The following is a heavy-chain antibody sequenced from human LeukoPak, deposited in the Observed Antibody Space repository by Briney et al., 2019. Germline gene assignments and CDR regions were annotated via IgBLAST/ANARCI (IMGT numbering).Heavy chain of an antibody. Sequence: KPSETLSLTCAVYGGSFSGYYWSWIRQPPGKGLEWIGEINHSGSTNYNPSLKSRVTISVDTSKNRFSLKLSSVTAADTAVYYCARHPGTGYYYYGMDVWGQGTTVTVSS. J-gene: IGHJ6*02. V-gene: IGHV4-34*01. CDR1: GGSFSGYY. D-gene: IGHD1-1*01. CDR2: INHSGST. CDR3: ARHPGTGYYYYGMDV.